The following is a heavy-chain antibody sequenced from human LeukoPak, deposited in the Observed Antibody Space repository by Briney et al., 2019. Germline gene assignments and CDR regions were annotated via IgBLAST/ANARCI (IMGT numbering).Heavy chain of an antibody. CDR1: GYSFKNCW. D-gene: IGHD3-16*02. CDR2: IYPGDSNT. Sequence: HGESLKISCKCSGYSFKNCWIAWVRQMPGKGLEWMGLIYPGDSNTRYNPSFQGQVTISADKSISTAYLQWSSLKASDTAKYYCARQGFVASYGVDGLGQGTTVTVSS. CDR3: ARQGFVASYGVDG. V-gene: IGHV5-51*01. J-gene: IGHJ6*01.